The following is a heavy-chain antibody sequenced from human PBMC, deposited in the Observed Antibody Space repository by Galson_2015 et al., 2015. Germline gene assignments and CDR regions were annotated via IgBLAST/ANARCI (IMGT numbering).Heavy chain of an antibody. V-gene: IGHV3-30*18. CDR2: ISYDGNIK. CDR1: GFNFRTYG. D-gene: IGHD1-26*01. J-gene: IGHJ4*02. Sequence: SLRLSCAASGFNFRTYGIHWVRQAPGKGLEWVAIISYDGNIKYYVDSVKGRFTISRDNSKNTVYLQMNSLRVEDTAVYYCAKEGPPTRLGTTQGPYYFDFWGQGTLVTVSS. CDR3: AKEGPPTRLGTTQGPYYFDF.